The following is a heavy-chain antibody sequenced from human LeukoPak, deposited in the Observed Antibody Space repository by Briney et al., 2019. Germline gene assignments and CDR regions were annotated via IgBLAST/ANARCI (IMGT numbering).Heavy chain of an antibody. Sequence: SETLSLTCTVSGGSISSYYWSWIRQPPGKGLEWIGYIFYSGSTDYNPSLKSRATLSVDTSKNQFSLWLNSVTAADTAVYYCARHRSDYGDYLDYWGQGTLVTVSS. CDR2: IFYSGST. D-gene: IGHD4-17*01. V-gene: IGHV4-59*08. CDR3: ARHRSDYGDYLDY. J-gene: IGHJ4*02. CDR1: GGSISSYY.